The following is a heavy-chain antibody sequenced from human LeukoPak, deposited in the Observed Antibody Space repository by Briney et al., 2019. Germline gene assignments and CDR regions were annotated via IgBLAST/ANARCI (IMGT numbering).Heavy chain of an antibody. J-gene: IGHJ4*02. CDR1: GFTFSSFS. D-gene: IGHD4-23*01. CDR2: ISSSSSYI. Sequence: GGSLRLSCAASGFTFSSFSMNWVRQAPGKGLEWVSSISSSSSYIYYADSVKGRFTISRDNAKNSLYLQMNSLRAEDTAVYYCARVKGGNSGYFDYWGQGTLVTVSS. CDR3: ARVKGGNSGYFDY. V-gene: IGHV3-21*01.